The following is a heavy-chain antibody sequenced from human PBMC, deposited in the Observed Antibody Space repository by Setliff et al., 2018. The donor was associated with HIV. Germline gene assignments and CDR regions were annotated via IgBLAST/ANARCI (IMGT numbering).Heavy chain of an antibody. V-gene: IGHV3-15*01. J-gene: IGHJ4*02. Sequence: GESLKISCAASGFTFSNVWMSWVRQAPGKGLEWVGRIKSKTDGGTTDYAAPVKGRFTISRDDSVNTLYLQMNSLKTEDTAVYFCMGYYDTSGYWGSHFDHWGQGTLVTVSS. CDR1: GFTFSNVW. D-gene: IGHD3-22*01. CDR3: MGYYDTSGYWGSHFDH. CDR2: IKSKTDGGTT.